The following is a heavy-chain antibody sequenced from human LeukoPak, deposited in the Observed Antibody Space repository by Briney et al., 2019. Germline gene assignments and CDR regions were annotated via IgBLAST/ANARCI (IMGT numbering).Heavy chain of an antibody. CDR2: ISYDGSNK. V-gene: IGHV3-30*18. Sequence: PGGSLRLSCATSGFTLSNYGMHWVRQAPGKGLEWVAVISYDGSNKYYADSVKGRFTISRDNSKNTLYLQMNSLRPEDAAVYYCANLPLWGQGTLVTVSS. J-gene: IGHJ4*02. CDR3: ANLPL. CDR1: GFTLSNYG.